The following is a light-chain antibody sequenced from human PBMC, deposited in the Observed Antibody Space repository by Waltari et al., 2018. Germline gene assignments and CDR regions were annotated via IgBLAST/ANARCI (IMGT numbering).Light chain of an antibody. Sequence: SALTQPRSVSGSPGQSVTISCTGTSTDVGGYNYVSWYQQHPGKAPKVIIYDVSKRPSGVPDRFSGSKSGNTASLTISGLQAEDEADYYCCSYAGSYTFVFGTGTNVIVL. CDR1: STDVGGYNY. CDR3: CSYAGSYTFV. V-gene: IGLV2-11*01. CDR2: DVS. J-gene: IGLJ1*01.